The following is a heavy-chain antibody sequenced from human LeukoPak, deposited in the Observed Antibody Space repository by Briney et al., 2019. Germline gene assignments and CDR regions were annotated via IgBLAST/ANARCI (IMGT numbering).Heavy chain of an antibody. Sequence: GGSLRLSCAASGFTFSSYSMNWVRQAPGKGLEWVSSISSSSSYIYYADSVKGRFTISRDNAKNSLYLQMNSLRAEDTAVYYCARDRRTSSYYSSPEAFDIWGQGTMVTVSS. D-gene: IGHD2-2*01. J-gene: IGHJ3*02. CDR3: ARDRRTSSYYSSPEAFDI. CDR1: GFTFSSYS. V-gene: IGHV3-21*01. CDR2: ISSSSSYI.